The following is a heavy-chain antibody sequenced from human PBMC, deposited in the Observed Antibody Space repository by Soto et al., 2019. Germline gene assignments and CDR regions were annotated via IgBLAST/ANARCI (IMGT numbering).Heavy chain of an antibody. V-gene: IGHV3-30*18. D-gene: IGHD6-13*01. CDR1: GFTFSSYG. CDR3: AKDRGSSSWKAYYYYGMDV. J-gene: IGHJ6*02. CDR2: ISYDGSNK. Sequence: QVQLVESGGGVVQPGRSLRLSCAASGFTFSSYGMHWVRQAPGKGLEWVAVISYDGSNKYYADSVKGRFTISRDNSKNTLYLQMNSLRAEDTAVYYCAKDRGSSSWKAYYYYGMDVWGQGPTVTVSS.